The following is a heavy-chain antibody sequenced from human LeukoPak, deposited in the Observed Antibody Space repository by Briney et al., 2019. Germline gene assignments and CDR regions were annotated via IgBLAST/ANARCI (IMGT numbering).Heavy chain of an antibody. CDR3: GRASGATDWFDP. J-gene: IGHJ5*02. V-gene: IGHV4-34*01. Sequence: SETLSLTCAVYGGSFSGYYWSWIRQPPGKGLEWIGEINHSGSTNYNPSLKSRVTISVDTSKNQFSLKLSSVTAADTAVYYCGRASGATDWFDPWGQGTLVTVSS. CDR1: GGSFSGYY. CDR2: INHSGST.